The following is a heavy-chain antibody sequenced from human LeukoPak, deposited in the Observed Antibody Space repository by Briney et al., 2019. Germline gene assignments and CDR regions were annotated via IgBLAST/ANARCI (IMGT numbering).Heavy chain of an antibody. Sequence: NPSETLSLTCTVSGGAITNDNFYWGWVRQPPGKGLEWVVSINYSGTTYYNPSLRSRLSISVDTSRTQFFLTLNSVTAADTAVYYCARLFDSWGRGILVTVSS. CDR1: GGAITNDNFY. J-gene: IGHJ4*02. V-gene: IGHV4-39*01. CDR2: INYSGTT. CDR3: ARLFDS.